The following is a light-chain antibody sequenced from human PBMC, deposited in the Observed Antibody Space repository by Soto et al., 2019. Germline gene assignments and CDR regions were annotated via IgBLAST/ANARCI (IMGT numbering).Light chain of an antibody. CDR3: SSYTSSSTYV. V-gene: IGLV2-14*01. CDR1: SSDVGGYNY. J-gene: IGLJ1*01. Sequence: QSVLTQPASVSGSPGQSITISCTGTSSDVGGYNYVSWHQLHPGKAPKLMVYEVSNRPSGVSNRFSGSKSGNTASLTISGLQAEDEADCYCSSYTSSSTYVFGTGTKVTVL. CDR2: EVS.